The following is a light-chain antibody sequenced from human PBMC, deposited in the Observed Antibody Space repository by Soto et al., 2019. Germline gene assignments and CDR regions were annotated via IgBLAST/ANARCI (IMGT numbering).Light chain of an antibody. Sequence: EIVLTQSPGTLSLSPGERATLSCRASQSVSSSYLAWYQQKSGQAPRLLIYGASSRATGIPDRFSGSGSGTDFTLTISRLEPEDFAVYYCQQYSSSPLTSGGGTKVEIK. CDR3: QQYSSSPLT. V-gene: IGKV3-20*01. CDR1: QSVSSSY. CDR2: GAS. J-gene: IGKJ4*01.